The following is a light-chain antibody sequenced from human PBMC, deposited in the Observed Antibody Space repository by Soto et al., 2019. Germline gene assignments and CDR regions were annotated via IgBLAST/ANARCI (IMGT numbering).Light chain of an antibody. V-gene: IGKV1-39*01. CDR2: AAS. J-gene: IGKJ2*01. CDR1: QSISNS. Sequence: DIQMTQSHSSLPASLGDRVTITCRASQSISNSLNWYQQKPGNAPKVLIYAASNLQSGVTSKFSGSGSGTDFTLTINSLQPEDFAIYYCQQSSTTPYTFGQGTKVDIK. CDR3: QQSSTTPYT.